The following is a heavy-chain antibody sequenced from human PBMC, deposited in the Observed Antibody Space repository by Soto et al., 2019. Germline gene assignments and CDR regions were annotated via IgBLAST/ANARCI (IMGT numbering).Heavy chain of an antibody. D-gene: IGHD3-10*01. CDR2: ISGSGDET. Sequence: EQLLESGGDLVQPGGSLRLSCAASGFTFSSSAMTWVRQAPGKGLEWISTISGSGDETYYADSVRGRFTTSRDNSKNTLYLQMNSLRAEHTAVYYCAKQYYYHSGTYYTAWGHGSLVTVSS. CDR1: GFTFSSSA. V-gene: IGHV3-23*01. J-gene: IGHJ5*01. CDR3: AKQYYYHSGTYYTA.